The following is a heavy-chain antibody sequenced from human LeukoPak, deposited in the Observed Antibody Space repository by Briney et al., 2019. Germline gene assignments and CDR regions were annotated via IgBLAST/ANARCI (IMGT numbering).Heavy chain of an antibody. J-gene: IGHJ4*02. CDR1: GGSISSYY. CDR3: ARHRTPSSPYY. V-gene: IGHV4-59*08. D-gene: IGHD6-6*01. Sequence: SETLSLTCTVSGGSISSYYWSWIRQPPGKGLEWIGYIYYSGSTNYNPSLKSRVTISVDTSKNQFPLKLSSVTAADTAVYYCARHRTPSSPYYWGQGTLVTVSS. CDR2: IYYSGST.